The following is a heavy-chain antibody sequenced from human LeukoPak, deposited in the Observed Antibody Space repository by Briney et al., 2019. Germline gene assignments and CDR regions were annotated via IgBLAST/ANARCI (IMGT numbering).Heavy chain of an antibody. V-gene: IGHV3-30*04. CDR2: ISYDGSNK. CDR3: ARDSYNWNYGGYFDY. J-gene: IGHJ4*02. D-gene: IGHD1-7*01. CDR1: GFTFSSYA. Sequence: GGSLRLSCAASGFTFSSYAMHWVRQAPGKGLEWVAVISYDGSNKYYADSVKGRFTISRDNSKNTLYLQMNSLRAEDTAVYYCARDSYNWNYGGYFDYWGQGTLVTVSS.